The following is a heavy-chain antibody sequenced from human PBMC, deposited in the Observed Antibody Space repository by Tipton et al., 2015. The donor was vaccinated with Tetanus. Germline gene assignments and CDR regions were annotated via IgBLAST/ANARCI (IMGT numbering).Heavy chain of an antibody. Sequence: QLVQSGAEVKKPGASVRVSCKASGDTFTLSDINWVRQAPGQGLEWMGWMNPYTGNTGYAQKFQGRVTMTRNTSIRTAYMELSSLTSEDTAVYYCARVQEQRIYYYGMDVWGQGTTVTVSS. CDR1: GDTFTLSD. V-gene: IGHV1-8*02. CDR3: ARVQEQRIYYYGMDV. J-gene: IGHJ6*02. D-gene: IGHD6-25*01. CDR2: MNPYTGNT.